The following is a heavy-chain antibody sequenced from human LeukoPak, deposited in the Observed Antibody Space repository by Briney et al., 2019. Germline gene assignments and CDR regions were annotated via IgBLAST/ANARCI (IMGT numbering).Heavy chain of an antibody. V-gene: IGHV4-34*01. CDR1: GGSFSGYY. CDR2: INHSGST. D-gene: IGHD3-22*01. CDR3: ARGKGRRYYDSAGGAFDI. J-gene: IGHJ3*02. Sequence: SETLSLTCAVYGGSFSGYYWSWIRQPPGKGLEWIGEINHSGSTNYNPSLKSRVTISVDTSKNQFSLKLSSVTAADTAVYYCARGKGRRYYDSAGGAFDIWGQGTMVTVSS.